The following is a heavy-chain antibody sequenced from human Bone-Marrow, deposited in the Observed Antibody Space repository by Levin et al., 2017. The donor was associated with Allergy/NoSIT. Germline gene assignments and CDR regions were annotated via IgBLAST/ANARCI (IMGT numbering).Heavy chain of an antibody. J-gene: IGHJ4*02. D-gene: IGHD2-21*02. CDR3: AKRGVVTSTLDY. Sequence: GGSLRLSCAASGFYFSGNAMNWVRQAPGKGLDWVSAIGGSGGSTDYADSVKGRFTISRDNSKNTLYLQMDSLRAEDTAVYYCAKRGVVTSTLDYWGQGTLVTVSS. CDR1: GFYFSGNA. V-gene: IGHV3-23*01. CDR2: IGGSGGST.